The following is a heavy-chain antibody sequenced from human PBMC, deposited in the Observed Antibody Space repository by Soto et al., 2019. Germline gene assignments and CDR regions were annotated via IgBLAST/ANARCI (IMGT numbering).Heavy chain of an antibody. Sequence: SVKVSCKASGYTFTSYYMHWVRQAPGQGLEWMGIINPSGGSTSYAQKFQGRVTMTRDTSTSTVYMELSSLRSEDTAVYYCARDLGRYFDWASDYYYYGMDVWGQGTTVSVSS. CDR2: INPSGGST. J-gene: IGHJ6*02. CDR1: GYTFTSYY. D-gene: IGHD3-9*01. CDR3: ARDLGRYFDWASDYYYYGMDV. V-gene: IGHV1-46*01.